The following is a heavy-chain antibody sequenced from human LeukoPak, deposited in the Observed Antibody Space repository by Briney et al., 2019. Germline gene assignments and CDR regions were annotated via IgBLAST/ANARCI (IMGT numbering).Heavy chain of an antibody. D-gene: IGHD3-22*01. Sequence: GSLRLSCAASGFTFSSYSMNWVRQAPGKGLEWVSSISSSSSYIYYADSVKGRFTISRDNAKNSLYLQMNSLRAEDTAVYYCARASTMIVVVLGAFDIWGQGTMVTASS. J-gene: IGHJ3*02. CDR3: ARASTMIVVVLGAFDI. V-gene: IGHV3-21*01. CDR2: ISSSSSYI. CDR1: GFTFSSYS.